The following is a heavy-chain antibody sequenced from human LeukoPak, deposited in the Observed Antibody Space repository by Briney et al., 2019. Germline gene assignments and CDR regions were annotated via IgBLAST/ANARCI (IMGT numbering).Heavy chain of an antibody. J-gene: IGHJ4*02. D-gene: IGHD3-10*01. Sequence: ASVKVSCKASGYTFTGYYMHWMRQAPGQGLEWMGWINPNSGGTNYAQKFQGRVTMTRDTSISTAYMEPSRLRSDDTAVYYCARDDSYYYGSGSVDDWGQGTLVTVSS. CDR3: ARDDSYYYGSGSVDD. CDR1: GYTFTGYY. CDR2: INPNSGGT. V-gene: IGHV1-2*02.